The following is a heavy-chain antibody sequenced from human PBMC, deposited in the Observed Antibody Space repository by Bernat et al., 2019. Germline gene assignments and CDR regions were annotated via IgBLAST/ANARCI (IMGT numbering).Heavy chain of an antibody. J-gene: IGHJ4*02. Sequence: QVQLQESGPGLVKPSETLSLTCTVSGGSISSSSYYWGWIRQPPGKGLEWIGSIYYSGSTYYNPSLKSRVTISVDTSKNQFSLKLSSVTAADTAVYYCARSHSSSWYRFDYWGQGTLVTVSS. CDR3: ARSHSSSWYRFDY. V-gene: IGHV4-39*01. CDR2: IYYSGST. D-gene: IGHD6-13*01. CDR1: GGSISSSSYY.